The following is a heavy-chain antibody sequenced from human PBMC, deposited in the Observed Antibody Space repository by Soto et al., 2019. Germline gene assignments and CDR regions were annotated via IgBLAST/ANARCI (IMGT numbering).Heavy chain of an antibody. D-gene: IGHD6-19*01. J-gene: IGHJ4*02. CDR1: GFTFSDYY. CDR3: ARDIKDSSGCDY. CDR2: ISSSSSYT. Sequence: PGGSLRLSCAASGFTFSDYYMSWIRQAPGKGLEWVSYISSSSSYTNYADSVKGRFTISRDNAKNSLYLQMNSLRAEDTAVYYCARDIKDSSGCDYWGQGTLVTVSS. V-gene: IGHV3-11*05.